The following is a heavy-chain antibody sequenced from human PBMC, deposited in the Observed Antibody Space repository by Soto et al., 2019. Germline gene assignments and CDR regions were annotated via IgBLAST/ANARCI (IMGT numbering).Heavy chain of an antibody. CDR3: DRDAGGSYDY. J-gene: IGHJ4*02. Sequence: GGSLRLSCAASGFTFSDYYMDWVRQVPGKGLEWVGRTRNKANSYSTEYAPSVKGRFTISRHDLEDSMYLQMNSLKTEDTAVYYCDRDAGGSYDYWGQGALVTVSS. CDR2: TRNKANSYST. V-gene: IGHV3-72*01. D-gene: IGHD1-26*01. CDR1: GFTFSDYY.